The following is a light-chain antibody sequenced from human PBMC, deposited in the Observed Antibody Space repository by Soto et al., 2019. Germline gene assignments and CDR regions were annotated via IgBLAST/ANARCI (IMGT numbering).Light chain of an antibody. Sequence: EIVLMQSPGTLSLSPGERATLSCRAGQSVSSSFLAWYQQKPGQAPRLLIYGASSRATGIPDRFSGSGSGTDFTLTISRLEPEDFAVYYCHQYRSSPLTFGGGTKVEIK. J-gene: IGKJ4*01. CDR2: GAS. CDR3: HQYRSSPLT. V-gene: IGKV3-20*01. CDR1: QSVSSSF.